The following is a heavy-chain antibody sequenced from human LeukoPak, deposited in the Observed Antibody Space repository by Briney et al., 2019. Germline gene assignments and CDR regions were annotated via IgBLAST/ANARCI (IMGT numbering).Heavy chain of an antibody. CDR2: IYTSGSN. J-gene: IGHJ4*02. Sequence: PSETLSLTCTVSGGTISSYYWSWIRQPAGKGLEWIGRIYTSGSNNYNPSLKSRVTMSVDTSKNQFSLKLSSVTAADTAVYYCARGGPYSSGWYGFDYWGQGTLVTVSS. D-gene: IGHD6-19*01. CDR1: GGTISSYY. CDR3: ARGGPYSSGWYGFDY. V-gene: IGHV4-4*07.